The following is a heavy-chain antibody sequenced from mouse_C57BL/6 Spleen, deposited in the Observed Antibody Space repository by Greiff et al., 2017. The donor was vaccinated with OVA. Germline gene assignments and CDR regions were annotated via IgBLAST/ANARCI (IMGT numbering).Heavy chain of an antibody. Sequence: EVKLEESGGGLVQPGGSLKLPCAASGFPFSDYYMYWVRQTPEKRLEWVAYISNGGGSTYSPDTVKGRFTISRDNAKNTLYLQMSRLKSEDTAMYYCARHDAMDYWGQGTSVTVSS. CDR1: GFPFSDYY. V-gene: IGHV5-12*01. CDR3: ARHDAMDY. J-gene: IGHJ4*01. CDR2: ISNGGGST.